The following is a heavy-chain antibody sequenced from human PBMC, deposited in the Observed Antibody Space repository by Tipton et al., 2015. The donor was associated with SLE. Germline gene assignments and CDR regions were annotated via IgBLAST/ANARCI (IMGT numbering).Heavy chain of an antibody. D-gene: IGHD3-16*01. CDR3: ARNEYADNNNWFDP. J-gene: IGHJ5*02. Sequence: TLSLTCAVYGGSFSGYYWSWIRQPPGKGLEWIGEINHSGSTNYNPSLKSRVTISVDTSKNQFSLKVNSVTAADTAVYSCARNEYADNNNWFDPWGQGILVIVSS. CDR2: INHSGST. CDR1: GGSFSGYY. V-gene: IGHV4-34*01.